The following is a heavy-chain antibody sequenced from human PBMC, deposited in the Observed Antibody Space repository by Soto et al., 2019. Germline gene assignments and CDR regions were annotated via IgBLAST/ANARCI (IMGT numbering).Heavy chain of an antibody. CDR3: ARSKFLANWFAP. CDR2: IFNSGST. J-gene: IGHJ5*02. D-gene: IGHD5-12*01. CDR1: GGSISSSTYH. V-gene: IGHV4-39*07. Sequence: PSETLSLTCIVSGGSISSSTYHWGWIRQPPGKGLEWIGSIFNSGSTYYNPSLKSRLTISVDTSKNQFSLTLSSVTAADTAVYFCARSKFLANWFAPWGQGTLVTVSS.